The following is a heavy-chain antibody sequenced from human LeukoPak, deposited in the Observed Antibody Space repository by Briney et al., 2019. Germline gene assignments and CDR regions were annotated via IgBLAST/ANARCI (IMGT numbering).Heavy chain of an antibody. J-gene: IGHJ3*02. CDR1: GFRFSGSG. Sequence: GETLRLTCAASGFRFSGSGMHWVRQAPGTGLELVAFMEYDGSNEWYADSVKGRFTISRDNSKNTLYLQMNSLRSEDTALYFCANRFCGGDCSLRDALSIWGQGTMVSVFS. D-gene: IGHD2-21*02. V-gene: IGHV3-30*02. CDR2: MEYDGSNE. CDR3: ANRFCGGDCSLRDALSI.